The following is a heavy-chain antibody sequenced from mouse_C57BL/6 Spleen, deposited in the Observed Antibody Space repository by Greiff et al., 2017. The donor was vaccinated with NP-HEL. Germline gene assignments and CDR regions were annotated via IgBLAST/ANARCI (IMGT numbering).Heavy chain of an antibody. V-gene: IGHV1-7*01. CDR3: ARSDSDYFDY. D-gene: IGHD2-12*01. CDR2: INPSGGDT. Sequence: QVHVKQSGAELIKPGASVKLSCKASGYTFTSYWMHWVKQRPGQGLEWIGYINPSGGDTKYNQKFKDKATLTADKSSSTAYMQLSSLTSEDSAVYYCARSDSDYFDYWGQGTTLTVSS. CDR1: GYTFTSYW. J-gene: IGHJ2*01.